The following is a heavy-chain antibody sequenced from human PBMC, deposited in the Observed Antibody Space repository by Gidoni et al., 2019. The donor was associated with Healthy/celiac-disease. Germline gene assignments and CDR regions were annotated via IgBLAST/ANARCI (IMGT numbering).Heavy chain of an antibody. Sequence: QITLKESGPTLVKPTQTLTLTCTFSGFSLSTSGVGVGWIRQPPGKALEWLALIYWNDDKRYSPSLKSRLTINKDTAKNQVVLTRTNMDPVDTATYYCAHSRETFGELSLSANWYYYYGMDVWGQGTTVTVSS. CDR1: GFSLSTSGVG. V-gene: IGHV2-5*01. CDR3: AHSRETFGELSLSANWYYYYGMDV. D-gene: IGHD3-10*01. CDR2: IYWNDDK. J-gene: IGHJ6*02.